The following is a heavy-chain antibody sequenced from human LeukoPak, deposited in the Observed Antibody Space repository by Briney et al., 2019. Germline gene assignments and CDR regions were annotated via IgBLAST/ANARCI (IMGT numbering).Heavy chain of an antibody. J-gene: IGHJ4*02. CDR1: GYTFTSYG. Sequence: GASVKVSCKASGYTFTSYGISWVRQAPGQGLEWMGIINPSGGSTSYAQKFQGRVTMTRDTSANTVYMELSSLRSEDTAVYYCATGVGSLNDYWGQGTLVTVSS. V-gene: IGHV1-46*01. CDR3: ATGVGSLNDY. CDR2: INPSGGST. D-gene: IGHD1-26*01.